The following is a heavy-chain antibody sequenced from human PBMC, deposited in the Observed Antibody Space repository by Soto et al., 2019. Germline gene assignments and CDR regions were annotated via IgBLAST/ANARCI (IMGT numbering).Heavy chain of an antibody. J-gene: IGHJ6*02. CDR2: IVPSLDTT. V-gene: IGHV1-69*11. CDR1: GGTFSSSG. CDR3: ARERDYSSPFSGMDV. Sequence: ASVKVSFKASGGTFSSSGFSWLRQAPGQGLEWMGMIVPSLDTTNYAQKFQARVTITADEVTSTAYMELRSLRSEDTAVYYCARERDYSSPFSGMDVWGQGTTVTVSS. D-gene: IGHD6-13*01.